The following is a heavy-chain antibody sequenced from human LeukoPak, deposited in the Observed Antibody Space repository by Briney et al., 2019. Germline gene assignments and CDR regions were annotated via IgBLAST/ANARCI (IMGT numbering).Heavy chain of an antibody. D-gene: IGHD3-16*01. CDR2: INPNSGGT. Sequence: ASVKVSCKASGYTFTGYYMHWVRQAPGQGREWMGWINPNSGGTNDAQKFQGRVTVTRDTSISTAYIELSSLRSEETAVYYFATTYEGVPSFGAYYWGQGNLVTVSS. CDR1: GYTFTGYY. J-gene: IGHJ4*02. CDR3: ATTYEGVPSFGAYY. V-gene: IGHV1-2*02.